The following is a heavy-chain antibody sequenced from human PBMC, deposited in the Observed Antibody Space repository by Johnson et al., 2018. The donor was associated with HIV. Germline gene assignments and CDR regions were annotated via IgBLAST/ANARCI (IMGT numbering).Heavy chain of an antibody. J-gene: IGHJ3*02. Sequence: VQLVESGGGVVQPGRSLRLSCAASVFTFSSYAMHWVRQAPGKWLEWVAFIRYDGSKKYYADSVKGRFTISRDNSKNTLYLQMNSLRAEDTAVYYCAKDSPGWLVGAIGEDAFDIWGQGTMVNVSS. CDR1: VFTFSSYA. CDR3: AKDSPGWLVGAIGEDAFDI. CDR2: IRYDGSKK. D-gene: IGHD1-26*01. V-gene: IGHV3-30*02.